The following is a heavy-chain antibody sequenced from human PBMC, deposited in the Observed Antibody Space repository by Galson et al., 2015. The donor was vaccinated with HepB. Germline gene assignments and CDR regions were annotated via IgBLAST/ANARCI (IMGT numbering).Heavy chain of an antibody. D-gene: IGHD6-19*01. CDR1: GFTFSSYA. CDR2: ISGSGGST. Sequence: SLRLSCAASGFTFSSYAMSWVRQAPGKGLEWVSAISGSGGSTYYADSVKGRFTISRDNSKNTLYLQMNSLRAEDTAVYYCAKPPGMGIAVAGTRYYYGMDVWGQGTTVTVSS. V-gene: IGHV3-23*01. J-gene: IGHJ6*02. CDR3: AKPPGMGIAVAGTRYYYGMDV.